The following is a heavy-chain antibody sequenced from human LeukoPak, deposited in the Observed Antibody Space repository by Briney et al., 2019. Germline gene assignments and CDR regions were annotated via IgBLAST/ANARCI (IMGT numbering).Heavy chain of an antibody. J-gene: IGHJ5*02. Sequence: PSQTLSLTCAVSGGSISSGGYSWSWIRQPPGKGLEWIGYIYHSGSTYYNPSLKSRVTISVDTSKNQFSLKLSSVTAADTAVYYCARRTNGVRAPPLVFDPWGQGTLVTVSS. CDR3: ARRTNGVRAPPLVFDP. V-gene: IGHV4-30-2*02. CDR1: GGSISSGGYS. D-gene: IGHD1/OR15-1a*01. CDR2: IYHSGST.